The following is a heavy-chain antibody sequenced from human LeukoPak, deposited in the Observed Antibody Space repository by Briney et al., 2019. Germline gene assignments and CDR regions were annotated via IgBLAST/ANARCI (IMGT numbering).Heavy chain of an antibody. J-gene: IGHJ6*04. D-gene: IGHD3-9*01. CDR1: GYTFTSYG. V-gene: IGHV1-69*06. CDR3: ARDLKVLRYFDWLSQDYYYYGMDV. Sequence: GASVKVSCKASGYTFTSYGISWVRQAPGQGLEWMGGIIPIFGTANYAQKCQGRVTITADKSTSTAYMELSSLRSEDTAVYYCARDLKVLRYFDWLSQDYYYYGMDVWGKGTTVTVSS. CDR2: IIPIFGTA.